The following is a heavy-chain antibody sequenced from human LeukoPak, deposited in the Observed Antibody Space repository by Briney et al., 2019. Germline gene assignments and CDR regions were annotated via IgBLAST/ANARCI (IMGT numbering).Heavy chain of an antibody. CDR1: GGTFSSYA. CDR2: IIPIFGTA. V-gene: IGHV1-69*05. Sequence: GASVKVSCKASGGTFSSYAISWVRQAPGQGLEWMGGIIPIFGTANYAQKFQDRVTITTDESTSTAYMELSSLRSEDTAVYYCAVLGYCSSTSCYTDSNWFDPWGQGTLVTVSS. D-gene: IGHD2-2*02. J-gene: IGHJ5*02. CDR3: AVLGYCSSTSCYTDSNWFDP.